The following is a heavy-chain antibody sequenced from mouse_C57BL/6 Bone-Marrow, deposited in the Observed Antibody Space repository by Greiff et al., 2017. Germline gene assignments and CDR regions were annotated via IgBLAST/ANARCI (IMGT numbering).Heavy chain of an antibody. V-gene: IGHV1-4*01. CDR1: GYTFTSYT. CDR3: ARTRYYSNGGFAY. CDR2: INPSSGYT. J-gene: IGHJ3*01. Sequence: VQLQQSGAELARPGASVKMSCKASGYTFTSYTMHWVKQRPGQGLEWIGYINPSSGYTKYNQKFKDKATLTADKSSSTAYMQLSSLTSEDSAVYYCARTRYYSNGGFAYWGQGTLVTVSA. D-gene: IGHD2-5*01.